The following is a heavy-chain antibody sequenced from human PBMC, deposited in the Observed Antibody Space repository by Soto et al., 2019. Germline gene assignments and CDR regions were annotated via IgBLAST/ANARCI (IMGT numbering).Heavy chain of an antibody. CDR2: ISGSGGST. CDR3: AKLTGTAFY. CDR1: GFTFSNYG. V-gene: IGHV3-23*01. Sequence: EVQLLESGGGLVQPGGSPRLSCTASGFTFSNYGMSWVRQAPGQGLEWVSGISGSGGSTYYADSVKGRFTISRDNSKNTLYLQMNSLRAEDTAVYYCAKLTGTAFYWGQGTLVTVSS. J-gene: IGHJ4*02. D-gene: IGHD1-7*01.